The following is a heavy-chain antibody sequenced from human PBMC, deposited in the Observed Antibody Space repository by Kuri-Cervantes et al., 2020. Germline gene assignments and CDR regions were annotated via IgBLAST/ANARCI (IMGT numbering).Heavy chain of an antibody. D-gene: IGHD4-17*01. CDR1: GGSISSSSYY. J-gene: IGHJ4*02. CDR2: IYHSGST. CDR3: ARGFKGYGDYEEYFDY. V-gene: IGHV4-30-2*01. Sequence: TLSLTCTVSGGSISSSSYYWGWIGQPPGKGLEWIGYIYHSGSTYYNPSLKSRVTISVDKSKNQFYLKLSSVTAADTAVYYCARGFKGYGDYEEYFDYWGQGTLVTVSS.